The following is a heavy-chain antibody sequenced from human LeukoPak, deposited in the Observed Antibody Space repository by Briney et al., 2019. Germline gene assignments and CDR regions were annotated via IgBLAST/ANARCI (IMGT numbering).Heavy chain of an antibody. D-gene: IGHD3-10*01. V-gene: IGHV4-59*01. CDR2: IHYSGST. CDR1: HVSISTYY. Sequence: PSETLSPTCTVSHVSISTYYWSWIRQPPGKGLEWMGYIHYSGSTNYNPSLKSRVTISVDTSKRQLSLMLRSVTAADTAVYYCARDIYGSGHGWFDTWGQGRLVTVSS. J-gene: IGHJ5*02. CDR3: ARDIYGSGHGWFDT.